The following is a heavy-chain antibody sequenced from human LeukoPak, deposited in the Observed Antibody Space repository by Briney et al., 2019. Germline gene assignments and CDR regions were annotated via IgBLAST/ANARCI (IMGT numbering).Heavy chain of an antibody. CDR1: GYTFTSNY. V-gene: IGHV1-46*01. Sequence: ASVKVSCKAFGYTFTSNYMHWVRQAPGQGLEWMGIINPSGGSTSYAQKFQGRVTMTRDMSTSTVYMELSSLRSEDTAVYYCARDARDSSGYYLGVSDWFDPWGQGTLVTVSS. CDR3: ARDARDSSGYYLGVSDWFDP. CDR2: INPSGGST. J-gene: IGHJ5*02. D-gene: IGHD3-22*01.